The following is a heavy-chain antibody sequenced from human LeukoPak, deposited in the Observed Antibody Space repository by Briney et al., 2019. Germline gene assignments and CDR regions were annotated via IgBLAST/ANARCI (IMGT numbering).Heavy chain of an antibody. D-gene: IGHD3-10*01. Sequence: GGSLRLSCAGSGFTFSSSAMSWVRQAPGKGLEWVSVIYSGGSTYYADSMKGRFTISRDNSKNTLYLQMNSLRAEDTAVYYCARVRVLITGSGSHPYMDVWGKGTTVTISS. CDR1: GFTFSSSA. V-gene: IGHV3-66*01. CDR3: ARVRVLITGSGSHPYMDV. CDR2: IYSGGST. J-gene: IGHJ6*03.